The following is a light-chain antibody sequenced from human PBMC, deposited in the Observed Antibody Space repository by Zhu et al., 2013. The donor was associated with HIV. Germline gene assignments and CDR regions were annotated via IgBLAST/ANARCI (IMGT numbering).Light chain of an antibody. V-gene: IGKV3D-20*02. CDR1: QSVGSRF. J-gene: IGKJ4*01. Sequence: EIVLTQSPDTLSLSPGERATLSCRASQSVGSRFLSWYQQKPGQVPRLLIYSASSRATAIPDRFSGSASGTDFTLTISRLEPEDFAVYYCQQRSNWLRTFGGGTKVEIK. CDR2: SAS. CDR3: QQRSNWLRT.